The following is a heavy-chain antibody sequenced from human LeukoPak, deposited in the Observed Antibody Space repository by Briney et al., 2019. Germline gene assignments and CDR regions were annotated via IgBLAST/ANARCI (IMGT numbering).Heavy chain of an antibody. J-gene: IGHJ5*02. D-gene: IGHD2-21*02. Sequence: SETLSLTCTVSGGSISSYYWIWLRQPAGKGLEWIGRIYTSESTNYNASLKSRVTMSVDTSKIQFSLKLSSVTAADTAVYYCARDLAYCGGDCYHNWFDPWGQGTLVTVSS. V-gene: IGHV4-4*07. CDR2: IYTSEST. CDR1: GGSISSYY. CDR3: ARDLAYCGGDCYHNWFDP.